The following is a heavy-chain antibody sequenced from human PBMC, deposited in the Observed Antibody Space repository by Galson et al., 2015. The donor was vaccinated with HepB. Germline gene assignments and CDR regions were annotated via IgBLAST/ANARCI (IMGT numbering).Heavy chain of an antibody. V-gene: IGHV3-23*01. CDR3: AKFKGGPPYYGLEY. Sequence: SLRLSCAASGFTFSTYGMTWVRQAPGKGLEWVSAISYNGGDTYYAESARGRFTISRDNSKDTVYLQIYSLRAEDTALYYCAKFKGGPPYYGLEYWGQGTLVTVSS. J-gene: IGHJ4*02. CDR2: ISYNGGDT. D-gene: IGHD3-10*01. CDR1: GFTFSTYG.